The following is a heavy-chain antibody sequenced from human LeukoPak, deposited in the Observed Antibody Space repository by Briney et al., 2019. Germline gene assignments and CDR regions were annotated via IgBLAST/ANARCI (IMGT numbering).Heavy chain of an antibody. J-gene: IGHJ4*02. V-gene: IGHV1-46*01. Sequence: GASVKVSCKASGYTFTSYYMHGVRQAPGQGREWMGIINPSGGSTSYAQKFQGRVTMTRDMSTTTVYMELSSLRSEDTAVYYCARDRGLRFLEWLLQYWGQGTLVTVSS. CDR2: INPSGGST. D-gene: IGHD3-3*01. CDR3: ARDRGLRFLEWLLQY. CDR1: GYTFTSYY.